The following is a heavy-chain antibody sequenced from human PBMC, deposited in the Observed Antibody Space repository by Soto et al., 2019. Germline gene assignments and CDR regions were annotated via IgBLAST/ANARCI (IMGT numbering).Heavy chain of an antibody. D-gene: IGHD1-26*01. Sequence: EVQLVESGGGLVQPGRSLRLSCAASGFTFDDYAMHWVRQAPGKGLEWVSGISWNSGSIGYADSVKGRFTISRDNAKNSLYLKMNGLGAGDGALYNCAKERWGGPPFDYWGQGTLVTVSS. V-gene: IGHV3-9*01. J-gene: IGHJ4*02. CDR2: ISWNSGSI. CDR1: GFTFDDYA. CDR3: AKERWGGPPFDY.